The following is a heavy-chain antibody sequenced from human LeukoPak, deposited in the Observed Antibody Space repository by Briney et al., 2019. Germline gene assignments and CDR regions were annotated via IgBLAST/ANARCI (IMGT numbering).Heavy chain of an antibody. CDR1: GGSISNYY. V-gene: IGHV4-59*01. CDR3: ARGPYYYDSSDYSFDF. D-gene: IGHD3-22*01. Sequence: SEILSLTCTVSGGSISNYYWSWIRQPPGKGLEWIGCIYYTGSTNYNPSLKSRVTISVDTSKNQFSLNLNSVTAADTAVYYCARGPYYYDSSDYSFDFWGQGTLVTVSS. CDR2: IYYTGST. J-gene: IGHJ4*02.